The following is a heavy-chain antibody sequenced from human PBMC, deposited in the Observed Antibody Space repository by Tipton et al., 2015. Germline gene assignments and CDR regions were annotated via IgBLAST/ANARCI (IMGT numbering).Heavy chain of an antibody. D-gene: IGHD5-12*01. CDR2: VYSSGST. J-gene: IGHJ4*02. CDR3: ASTAGVVATLDY. V-gene: IGHV4-4*09. CDR1: GFSFSTYV. Sequence: LRLSCAASGFSFSTYVMSWIRQAPGKGLEWIGNVYSSGSTYYNPSLKSRVTISADTSKNQFSLKLSSVTAADTAVYYCASTAGVVATLDYWGQGTLVTVSS.